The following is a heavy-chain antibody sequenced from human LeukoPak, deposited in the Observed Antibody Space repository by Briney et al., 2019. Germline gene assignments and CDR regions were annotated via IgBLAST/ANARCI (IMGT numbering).Heavy chain of an antibody. V-gene: IGHV3-74*01. J-gene: IGHJ6*02. Sequence: GGSLRLSCAASGFTFSSYWMHWVRQAPGKGLVWVSRINSDGSSTSYADSVKSRFTISRDNAKNTLYLQMNSLRAEDTAVYYCAGGGPYGGYMGDYYYGMDVWGQGTTVTVSS. CDR3: AGGGPYGGYMGDYYYGMDV. CDR2: INSDGSST. D-gene: IGHD5-12*01. CDR1: GFTFSSYW.